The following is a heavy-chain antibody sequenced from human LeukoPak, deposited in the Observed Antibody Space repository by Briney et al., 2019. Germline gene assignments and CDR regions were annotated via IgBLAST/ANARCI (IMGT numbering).Heavy chain of an antibody. Sequence: GGSLRLSCAASGFTFSSYEMNWVRQAPGKGLEWVSYISSSGNTKYYADSVKGRFTISRDNAKNSLYLQMNSLRAEDTAVYYCARSGGGTQDVDYWGQGTLVTVSS. CDR3: ARSGGGTQDVDY. J-gene: IGHJ4*02. CDR2: ISSSGNTK. D-gene: IGHD1-7*01. CDR1: GFTFSSYE. V-gene: IGHV3-48*03.